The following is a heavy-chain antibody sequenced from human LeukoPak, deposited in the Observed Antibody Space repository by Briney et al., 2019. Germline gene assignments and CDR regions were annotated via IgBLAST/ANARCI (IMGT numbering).Heavy chain of an antibody. Sequence: GGSLRLSCAASGFTFSSYAMHWVRQAPGKGLQWVAVISYDGSNKYYADYVKGRFTISRDNSKNTLYLQMNSLRAEDTAVYYCARVYSGSYFLYYYYGMDVWGQGTTVTVSS. J-gene: IGHJ6*02. CDR1: GFTFSSYA. V-gene: IGHV3-30-3*01. CDR3: ARVYSGSYFLYYYYGMDV. D-gene: IGHD1-26*01. CDR2: ISYDGSNK.